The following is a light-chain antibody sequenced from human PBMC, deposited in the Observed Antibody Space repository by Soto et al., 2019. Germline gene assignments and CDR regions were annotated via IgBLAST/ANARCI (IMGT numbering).Light chain of an antibody. J-gene: IGKJ1*01. CDR2: GVS. V-gene: IGKV3-20*01. Sequence: EIVLTQSPGTLSLSPGERATLSCRTSQSVSASQLAWYQQKPGQAPRLLIYGVSKRATSIPDRVSGSGSGTHFTLTIDRLEPEDFAVYFCQQYTQSLWTFGQGTKVDIK. CDR1: QSVSASQ. CDR3: QQYTQSLWT.